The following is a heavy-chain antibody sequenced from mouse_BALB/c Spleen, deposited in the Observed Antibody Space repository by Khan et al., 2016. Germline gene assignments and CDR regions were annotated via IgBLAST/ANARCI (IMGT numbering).Heavy chain of an antibody. CDR1: GYAFSNYW. D-gene: IGHD2-13*01. V-gene: IGHV1-80*01. J-gene: IGHJ3*01. CDR2: LFPGDGDT. Sequence: QVQLKQSGAELLRPGSSVKISCKASGYAFSNYWMNWVKQRPGQGLEWIGQLFPGDGDTNYNGKFKDKATLTADKSSSTAYIQLTSLTSEDSAVYCCASSTDGDYVGRFAYWGQGTLVTVSA. CDR3: ASSTDGDYVGRFAY.